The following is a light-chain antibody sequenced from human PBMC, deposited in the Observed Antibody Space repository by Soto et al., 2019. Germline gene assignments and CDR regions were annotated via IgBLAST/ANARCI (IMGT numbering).Light chain of an antibody. CDR1: QRISSR. CDR2: GAS. Sequence: DIQMTQSPSSLSASVGDRVTITCRASQRISSRLAWYQQKPEKAPKALIYGASSLQSWVPSRFRGSGSGTDFSLTITGLQPEDVAIYYCQQYESYPPTFGGGTKVEIK. V-gene: IGKV1D-16*01. CDR3: QQYESYPPT. J-gene: IGKJ4*01.